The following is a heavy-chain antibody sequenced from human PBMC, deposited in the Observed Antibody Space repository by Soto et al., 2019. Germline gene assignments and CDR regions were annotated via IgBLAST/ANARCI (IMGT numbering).Heavy chain of an antibody. J-gene: IGHJ4*02. CDR3: ARSGYYSGSGSYYFGRDFDS. CDR1: GFTFSSYA. D-gene: IGHD3-10*01. Sequence: GGSLRLSCAASGFTFSSYAMSWVRQAPGKGLEWVSAISGSGGSTYYADSVKGRFTISRDNSKNTLYLQMNSLKTEDTAVYYCARSGYYSGSGSYYFGRDFDSWGQGTLVTVSS. V-gene: IGHV3-23*01. CDR2: ISGSGGST.